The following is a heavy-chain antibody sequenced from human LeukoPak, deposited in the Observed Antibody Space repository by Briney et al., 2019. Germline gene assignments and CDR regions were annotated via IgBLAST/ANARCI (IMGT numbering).Heavy chain of an antibody. Sequence: PGGSLRLSCAASGFTFDDYAMHWVRQAPGKGLEWVSLISGDGGSTYYAGSVKGRFTISRDNSKNSLYLQMNSLRTEDTALYYCAKDSEPITMVRGVTPYFDYWGQGTLVTVSS. D-gene: IGHD3-10*01. CDR2: ISGDGGST. CDR1: GFTFDDYA. V-gene: IGHV3-43*02. J-gene: IGHJ4*02. CDR3: AKDSEPITMVRGVTPYFDY.